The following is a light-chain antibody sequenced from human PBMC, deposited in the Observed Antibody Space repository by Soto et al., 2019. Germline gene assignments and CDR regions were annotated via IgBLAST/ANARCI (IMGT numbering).Light chain of an antibody. CDR1: QTLLHSNGYHC. CDR3: MQTVKSPIT. Sequence: DIVMTQSPLFLPVTPGEPASISCRSSQTLLHSNGYHCLDWYLQKPWQSPQLLIHLASDRASGVPDRYSGSGSGTDFTLKISRVEAEDVGVYYCMQTVKSPITFGQGTRLEIK. V-gene: IGKV2-28*01. J-gene: IGKJ5*01. CDR2: LAS.